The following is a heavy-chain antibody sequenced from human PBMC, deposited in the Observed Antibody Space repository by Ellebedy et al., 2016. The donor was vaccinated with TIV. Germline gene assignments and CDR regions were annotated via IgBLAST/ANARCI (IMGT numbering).Heavy chain of an antibody. D-gene: IGHD1-1*01. Sequence: ASVKVSCKASGYSFTGYPMNWVRQAPGQGLEWLGWINMNTGNPTYAQGFTGRFDFSLDTSVSTAYLQISGLKAEDTAVYYCARDSRYNWNDWDYYHMDVWGKGTTATVSS. CDR3: ARDSRYNWNDWDYYHMDV. CDR1: GYSFTGYP. CDR2: INMNTGNP. J-gene: IGHJ6*03. V-gene: IGHV7-4-1*02.